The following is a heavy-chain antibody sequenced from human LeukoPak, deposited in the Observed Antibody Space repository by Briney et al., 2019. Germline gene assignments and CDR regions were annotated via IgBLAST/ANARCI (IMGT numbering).Heavy chain of an antibody. D-gene: IGHD6-19*01. V-gene: IGHV3-21*01. J-gene: IGHJ4*02. Sequence: PGGSLRLSCAASGFTFSSYSMNWVRQAPGKGLEWVSSISSSSSYIYYADSVKDRFTISRDNAKNSLYLQMNSLRAEDTAVYYCARQWLGEYYFDYWGQGTLVTVSS. CDR1: GFTFSSYS. CDR2: ISSSSSYI. CDR3: ARQWLGEYYFDY.